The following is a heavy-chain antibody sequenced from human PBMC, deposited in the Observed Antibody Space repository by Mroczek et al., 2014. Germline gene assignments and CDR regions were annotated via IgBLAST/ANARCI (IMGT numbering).Heavy chain of an antibody. D-gene: IGHD1-26*01. Sequence: VQLVQSGGGLVQPGRSLRLSCAASGFTFDDYAMHWVRQAPGKGLEWVSGISWNSGSIGYADSVKGRFTISRDNAKNSLYLQMNSLRAEDTALYYCAKAALGPRVRSGSHKDWYFDLWGRGTLVTVSS. CDR2: ISWNSGSI. V-gene: IGHV3-9*01. J-gene: IGHJ2*01. CDR3: AKAALGPRVRSGSHKDWYFDL. CDR1: GFTFDDYA.